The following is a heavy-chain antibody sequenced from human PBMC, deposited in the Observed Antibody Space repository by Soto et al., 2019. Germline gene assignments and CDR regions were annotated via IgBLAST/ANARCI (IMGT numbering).Heavy chain of an antibody. Sequence: QLQESGPGLVKPSETLSLTCIVSGGSISTYFWTWIRQPPGKGLKWTGSISYSGDANYNPSLKSRLTISLDTSKNHFSLKLTSVTAADTAVYYCARGGFYFDTTEWDYWGQGTLVTVSS. CDR1: GGSISTYF. V-gene: IGHV4-59*01. CDR2: ISYSGDA. CDR3: ARGGFYFDTTEWDY. J-gene: IGHJ4*02. D-gene: IGHD3-9*01.